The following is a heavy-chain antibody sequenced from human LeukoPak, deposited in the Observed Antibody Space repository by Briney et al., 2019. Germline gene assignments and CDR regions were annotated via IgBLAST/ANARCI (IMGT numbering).Heavy chain of an antibody. Sequence: GGSLRLSCAASRLTFGSYYMNWVRQAPGKGLEWVAVISYDGSNKYYADSVKGRITISRDNSKNTLYLQMNSLRAGDTAVYYCAGAPNYDFWSGYPGGTTDYWGQGTLVTVSS. D-gene: IGHD3-3*01. CDR1: RLTFGSYY. J-gene: IGHJ4*01. CDR2: ISYDGSNK. V-gene: IGHV3-30-3*01. CDR3: AGAPNYDFWSGYPGGTTDY.